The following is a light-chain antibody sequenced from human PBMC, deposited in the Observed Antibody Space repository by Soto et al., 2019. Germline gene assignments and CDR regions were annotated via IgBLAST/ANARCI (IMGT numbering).Light chain of an antibody. V-gene: IGKV4-1*01. CDR3: QQYYTTPIT. Sequence: DIVMTQSPDSLVVSLGERATINCKSSQSVLYSSNNKNYLAWYQQKPGQPPKLLIYWASTRYSGVPDRFSGSGSGTDFTLTISSLQAEDVAVYYCQQYYTTPITFGRGTRLEIK. CDR1: QSVLYSSNNKNY. CDR2: WAS. J-gene: IGKJ5*01.